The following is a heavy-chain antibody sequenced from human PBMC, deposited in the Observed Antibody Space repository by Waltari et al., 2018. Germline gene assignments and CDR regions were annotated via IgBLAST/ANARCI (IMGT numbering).Heavy chain of an antibody. Sequence: DVQLVESGGGLVQPGGSLRLSCAASGFTFTPYSMNWVRQAPGKGVEWIAYISSSSDWIYSADSVKGRFTISRDNAKNSVYLQMNSLRADDTAVYYCAGIRRGYWFFDLWGRGTLVTVSS. J-gene: IGHJ2*01. CDR3: AGIRRGYWFFDL. V-gene: IGHV3-48*04. D-gene: IGHD3-10*01. CDR2: ISSSSDWI. CDR1: GFTFTPYS.